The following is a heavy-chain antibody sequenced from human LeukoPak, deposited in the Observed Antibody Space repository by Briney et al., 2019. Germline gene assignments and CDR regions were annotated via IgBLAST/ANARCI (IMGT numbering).Heavy chain of an antibody. Sequence: PGGSLRLSCAASGFTFSSYSMNWVRQAPGKGLEWVSYISSSSSTIYYADSVKGRFTISRDNAKNSLYLQMNSLRAEDTAVYYCTSIAARAGYWGQGTLVTVSS. CDR1: GFTFSSYS. CDR2: ISSSSSTI. V-gene: IGHV3-48*01. CDR3: TSIAARAGY. D-gene: IGHD6-6*01. J-gene: IGHJ4*02.